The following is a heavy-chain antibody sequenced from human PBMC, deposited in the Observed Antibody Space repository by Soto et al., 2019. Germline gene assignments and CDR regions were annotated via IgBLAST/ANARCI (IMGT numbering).Heavy chain of an antibody. CDR1: GGSLSDYY. CDR2: IHPSGST. V-gene: IGHV4-34*01. Sequence: PSETLSLTCAVSGGSLSDYYWPWIRQSPGKGLEWIGEIHPSGSTYYNPSLRSRVTVSVDTSKNQFSLKLTSLTAADTAIYYCARGRDEYKFRIVWGHGSTVTGSS. D-gene: IGHD1-1*01. CDR3: ARGRDEYKFRIV. J-gene: IGHJ6*02.